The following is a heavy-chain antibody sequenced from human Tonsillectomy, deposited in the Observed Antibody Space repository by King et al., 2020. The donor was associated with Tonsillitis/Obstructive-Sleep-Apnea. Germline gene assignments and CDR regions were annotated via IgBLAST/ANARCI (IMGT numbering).Heavy chain of an antibody. CDR2: IRSKAYGGTT. Sequence: VQLVESGGGLVQPGRSLRLSCTASGFTFGDYAMSWVRQAPGKGLEWVGFIRSKAYGGTTEYAASVKGRFTISRDDSKSIAYLQMNSLKTEDTAVYYCTREDLGGEDENVDYWGQGTLVTVSS. V-gene: IGHV3-49*04. J-gene: IGHJ4*02. D-gene: IGHD3-16*01. CDR1: GFTFGDYA. CDR3: TREDLGGEDENVDY.